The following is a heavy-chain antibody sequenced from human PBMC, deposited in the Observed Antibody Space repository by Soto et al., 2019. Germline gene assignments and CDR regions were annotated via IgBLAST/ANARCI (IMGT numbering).Heavy chain of an antibody. V-gene: IGHV3-33*01. J-gene: IGHJ6*03. D-gene: IGHD6-19*01. CDR1: GFTFSSYG. Sequence: QVQLVESGGGVVQPGRSLRLSCAASGFTFSSYGMHWVRQAPGKGLEWVAVIWYDGSNKYYADSVKGRFTISRDNSKNTLYLQMNSLRAEDTAVYYCASDGQWPQGNYMDVWGKGTTVTVSS. CDR3: ASDGQWPQGNYMDV. CDR2: IWYDGSNK.